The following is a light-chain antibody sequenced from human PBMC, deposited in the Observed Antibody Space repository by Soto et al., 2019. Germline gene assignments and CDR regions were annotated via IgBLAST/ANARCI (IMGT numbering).Light chain of an antibody. V-gene: IGKV1-5*01. Sequence: DIQMTQSPSTLSASLGDRATLTFWASQSISSWLAWYQQKPGKAPKLLIYDASSLESGVPSRFSGSGSGTDYTLTISSLQPEDFATYYCQQSYRTPTFGQGTRLEI. CDR1: QSISSW. CDR3: QQSYRTPT. J-gene: IGKJ5*01. CDR2: DAS.